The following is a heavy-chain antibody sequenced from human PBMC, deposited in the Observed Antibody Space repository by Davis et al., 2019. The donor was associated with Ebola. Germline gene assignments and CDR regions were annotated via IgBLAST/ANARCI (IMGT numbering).Heavy chain of an antibody. D-gene: IGHD6-25*01. J-gene: IGHJ4*02. CDR3: ARGRQNDY. CDR1: GGSISSYY. V-gene: IGHV4-59*12. CDR2: IYYSGST. Sequence: PSETLSLTCTVSGGSISSYYWSWIRQPPGKGLEWIGYIYYSGSTNYNPSLKSRVTISVDTSKNQFSLKPSSVTAADTAVYYCARGRQNDYWGQGTLVTVSS.